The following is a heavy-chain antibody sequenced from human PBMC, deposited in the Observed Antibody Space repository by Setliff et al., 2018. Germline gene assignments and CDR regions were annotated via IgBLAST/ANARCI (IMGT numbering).Heavy chain of an antibody. D-gene: IGHD2-2*01. J-gene: IGHJ5*02. V-gene: IGHV1-2*02. CDR1: GYSFTNYY. CDR3: ARDGASWLNWFDP. Sequence: GASVKVSCKTSGYSFTNYYMHWVRQVPGRGLEWMGSINPKNGVTKYAQAFQDRVTMTRDTSITTAYMELSSLTYDDTAVYYCARDGASWLNWFDPWGQGTRVTVSS. CDR2: INPKNGVT.